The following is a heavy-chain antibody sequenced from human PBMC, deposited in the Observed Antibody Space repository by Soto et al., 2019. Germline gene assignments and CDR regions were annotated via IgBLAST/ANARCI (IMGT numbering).Heavy chain of an antibody. CDR1: GYTFTGYY. V-gene: IGHV1-2*04. J-gene: IGHJ5*02. D-gene: IGHD1-26*01. Sequence: GASVKVSCKASGYTFTGYYMHWVRQAPGQGLEWMGWINPNSGGTNYAQKFQGWVTMTRDTSISTAYMELSRLRSDDTAVYYCAREFSFRWELPKYNWFDPWGQGTLVTVSS. CDR3: AREFSFRWELPKYNWFDP. CDR2: INPNSGGT.